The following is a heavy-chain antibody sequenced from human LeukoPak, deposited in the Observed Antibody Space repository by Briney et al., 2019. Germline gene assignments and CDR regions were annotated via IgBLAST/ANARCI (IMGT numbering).Heavy chain of an antibody. Sequence: GRSLRLSCAASGFTLSSYAMHWVRQAPGKGLEWVAVISYDGSNKYYADSVKGRFTISRDNRKNTLYLQMNSLRAEDTAVYYCAREPEITMIIAVIGGPLDYWGQGTLVTVSS. D-gene: IGHD3-22*01. J-gene: IGHJ4*02. CDR1: GFTLSSYA. CDR2: ISYDGSNK. CDR3: AREPEITMIIAVIGGPLDY. V-gene: IGHV3-30*04.